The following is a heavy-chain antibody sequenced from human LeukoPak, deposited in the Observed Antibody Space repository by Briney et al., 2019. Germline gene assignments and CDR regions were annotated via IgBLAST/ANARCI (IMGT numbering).Heavy chain of an antibody. V-gene: IGHV4-39*01. CDR3: ARQQRRERAYYYDSSVN. CDR1: GGSISSSSYY. Sequence: PSETLSLTCTVSGGSISSSSYYWGWIRQPPGKRLEWIGIIYYSGSTYYNPSLKSRVTISVDTSKNQFSLKLSSVTAADTAVYYCARQQRRERAYYYDSSVNWGQGTLVTVSS. D-gene: IGHD3-22*01. J-gene: IGHJ4*02. CDR2: IYYSGST.